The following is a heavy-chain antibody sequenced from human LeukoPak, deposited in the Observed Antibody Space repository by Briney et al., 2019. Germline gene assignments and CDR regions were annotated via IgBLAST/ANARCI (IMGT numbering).Heavy chain of an antibody. CDR2: INHSGYT. CDR1: GGSFSGYY. V-gene: IGHV4-34*01. D-gene: IGHD4-17*01. CDR3: TRDTGTTGEVKFDP. Sequence: SETLSLTCAVYGGSFSGYYWSWIRQPPGKGLEWIGEINHSGYTNYNPSLKSRVTVSVDTSKKQFSLNLMSVTAADTAVYYCTRDTGTTGEVKFDPWGQGTLVTVSS. J-gene: IGHJ5*02.